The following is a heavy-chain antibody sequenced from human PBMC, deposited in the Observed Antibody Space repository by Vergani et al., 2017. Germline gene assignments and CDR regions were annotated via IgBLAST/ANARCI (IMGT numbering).Heavy chain of an antibody. Sequence: EVQLVQSGAEVKKPGESLKISCQISGYSFTNYWIGWVRQMPGKGLEWMGIIHPADSDTSYSPSFQGQVTISVDNSISTACLKRSSLRASDSAMYYCAKLDGRDSSGSKYFDYWGQGTLVTVSS. V-gene: IGHV5-51*01. D-gene: IGHD3-22*01. CDR1: GYSFTNYW. CDR2: IHPADSDT. CDR3: AKLDGRDSSGSKYFDY. J-gene: IGHJ4*02.